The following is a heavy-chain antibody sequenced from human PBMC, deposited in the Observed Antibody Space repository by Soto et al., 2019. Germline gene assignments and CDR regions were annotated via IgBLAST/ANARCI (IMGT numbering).Heavy chain of an antibody. V-gene: IGHV3-72*01. CDR3: SDWGSSAFDS. CDR2: IKKKGDKYTT. D-gene: IGHD3-16*01. CDR1: GFTFSEHF. J-gene: IGHJ4*01. Sequence: GGSLRLSCAASGFTFSEHFMDWVRQAPGKGLEWVGLIKKKGDKYTTQYAASVRGRFTISRDDSENTLYLQMNTLKIEDTAVNYCSDWGSSAFDSWGHGTLVTVSS.